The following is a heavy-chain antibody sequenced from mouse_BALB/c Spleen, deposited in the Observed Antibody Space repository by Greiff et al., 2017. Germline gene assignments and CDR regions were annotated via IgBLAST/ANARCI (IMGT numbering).Heavy chain of an antibody. J-gene: IGHJ4*01. CDR3: ATTARATYYAMDY. Sequence: QVQLQQSGAELVRPGVSVKISCKGSGYTFTDYAMHWVKQSHAKSLEWIGVISTYYGDASYNQKFKGKATMTVGKSSSTAYMELARLTSEDSAIYYCATTARATYYAMDYWGQGTSVTVSS. CDR2: ISTYYGDA. CDR1: GYTFTDYA. D-gene: IGHD3-1*01. V-gene: IGHV1S137*01.